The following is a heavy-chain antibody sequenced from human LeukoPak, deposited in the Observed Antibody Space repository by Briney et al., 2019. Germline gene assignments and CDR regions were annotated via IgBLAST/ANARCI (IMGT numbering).Heavy chain of an antibody. V-gene: IGHV4-39*01. CDR3: ARRHSGSYYGKHWFVP. CDR1: GGSISSSSYN. J-gene: IGHJ5*02. D-gene: IGHD1-26*01. CDR2: IYYTGST. Sequence: KPSETLSLTCTVSGGSISSSSYNWAWIRQPPGKALEWIGSIYYTGSTDYNPSLKSRVTISIDTSKNQFSLHLSSVTAADTAVYYCARRHSGSYYGKHWFVPWGQGTLITVSS.